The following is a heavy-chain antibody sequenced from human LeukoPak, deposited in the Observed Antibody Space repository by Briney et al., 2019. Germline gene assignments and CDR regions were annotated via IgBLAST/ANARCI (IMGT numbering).Heavy chain of an antibody. J-gene: IGHJ4*02. Sequence: ASVKVSCKASGYTFTSYDIHWVRQATGQGLEWMGWMNPNSGNTGYAQKFQGRVTMTRNTSISTAYMELSSLRSEDTAVYYCARGPGDYGSGSGDWYYWGQGTLVTVSS. CDR1: GYTFTSYD. D-gene: IGHD3-10*01. CDR3: ARGPGDYGSGSGDWYY. CDR2: MNPNSGNT. V-gene: IGHV1-8*01.